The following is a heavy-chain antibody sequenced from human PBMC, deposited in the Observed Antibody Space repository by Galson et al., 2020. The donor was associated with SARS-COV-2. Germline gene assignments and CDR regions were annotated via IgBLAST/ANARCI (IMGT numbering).Heavy chain of an antibody. D-gene: IGHD6-19*01. J-gene: IGHJ4*02. CDR2: IWYDGSNK. CDR3: AKEEQWLAYFDY. Sequence: GESLQISCAASGFTFSSYGMHWVRQAPGKGLEWVAVIWYDGSNKYYADTVKGRFTISRDNSKNTLYLQMNSLRAEDTAVYYCAKEEQWLAYFDYWGQGTLVTVSS. V-gene: IGHV3-33*06. CDR1: GFTFSSYG.